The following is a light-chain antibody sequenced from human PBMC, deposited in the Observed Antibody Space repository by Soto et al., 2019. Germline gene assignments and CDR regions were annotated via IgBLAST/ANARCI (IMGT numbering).Light chain of an antibody. J-gene: IGLJ2*01. CDR1: SGSIASNY. Sequence: NFMLTQPHSVSESPGKTVTISCTGSSGSIASNYVQWYQQRPGSATTTVIYEDNQRPSGVPDRFSGSIDSSSNSASLTISGLKTEDEADYYCQSYDRSTVVFGGGTKLTVL. CDR2: EDN. CDR3: QSYDRSTVV. V-gene: IGLV6-57*02.